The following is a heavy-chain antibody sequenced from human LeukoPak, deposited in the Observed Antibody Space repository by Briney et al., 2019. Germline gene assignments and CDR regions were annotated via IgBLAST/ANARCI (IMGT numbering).Heavy chain of an antibody. CDR2: INPNSGGT. D-gene: IGHD1-20*01. J-gene: IGHJ4*02. CDR1: VYTFTGYY. CDR3: ASARYNWNPTHY. V-gene: IGHV1-2*02. Sequence: ASVKVSCKASVYTFTGYYMHWVRQAPGQGLEWMGWINPNSGGTNYAQKFQGRVTMTRDTSISTAYMELSRLRSDDTAVYYCASARYNWNPTHYWGQGTLVTVSS.